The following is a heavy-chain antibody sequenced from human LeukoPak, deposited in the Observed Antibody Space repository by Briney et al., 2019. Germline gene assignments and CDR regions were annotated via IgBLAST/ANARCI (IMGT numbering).Heavy chain of an antibody. V-gene: IGHV3-48*03. D-gene: IGHD1-26*01. J-gene: IGHJ4*02. Sequence: GGSLRLSCAASGFTFSNYEMHWVRQAPGKGLEWVSYISSSGSDIYYADSVKGRFTISRDNAKNSLYLQMNSLRAEDTAVYYCARVNIVGATTGFDYWGQGTLVTVSS. CDR3: ARVNIVGATTGFDY. CDR2: ISSSGSDI. CDR1: GFTFSNYE.